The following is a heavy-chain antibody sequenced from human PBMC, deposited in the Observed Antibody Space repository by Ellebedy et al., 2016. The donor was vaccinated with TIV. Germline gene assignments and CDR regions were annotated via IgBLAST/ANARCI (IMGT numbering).Heavy chain of an antibody. D-gene: IGHD2-15*01. Sequence: AASVKVSCKASGYTFTGYYMHWVRQPPGQGLEWMGWINPNNGGTKYVEKFQGRVTMTRDTSISTAYMELSRLRSDDTAVYYCARAESEVDVYYWGQGTLVTVSS. CDR3: ARAESEVDVYY. V-gene: IGHV1-2*02. CDR1: GYTFTGYY. CDR2: INPNNGGT. J-gene: IGHJ4*02.